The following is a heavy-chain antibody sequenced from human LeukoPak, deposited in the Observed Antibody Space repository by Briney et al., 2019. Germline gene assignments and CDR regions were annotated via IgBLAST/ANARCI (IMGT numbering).Heavy chain of an antibody. CDR3: ARDNSGWFDP. Sequence: ASVKVSCKATGYTFSSYYMHWVRQAPGQGLEWMGIISPSGDYTRYAQKLQGRVSMTLDTSTSTVYMELNSLESEDTAMYYCARDNSGWFDPWGQGTLVTVSS. V-gene: IGHV1-46*04. D-gene: IGHD6-19*01. CDR2: ISPSGDYT. J-gene: IGHJ5*02. CDR1: GYTFSSYY.